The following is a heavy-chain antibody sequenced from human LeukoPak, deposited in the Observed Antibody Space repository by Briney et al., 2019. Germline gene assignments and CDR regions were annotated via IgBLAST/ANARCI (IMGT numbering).Heavy chain of an antibody. CDR3: ARGVDVVNFAF. CDR2: IYTSGST. V-gene: IGHV4-61*02. J-gene: IGHJ4*02. CDR1: GGSMSSGIYY. Sequence: SQTLSLTCTVSGGSMSSGIYYWSWIRQPAGKGLEWIGRIYTSGSTNYNPSLKSRVTMSVDTSKNQFSLKLSSVTAADTAVYYCARGVDVVNFAFWGQGTLVTVSS. D-gene: IGHD2-15*01.